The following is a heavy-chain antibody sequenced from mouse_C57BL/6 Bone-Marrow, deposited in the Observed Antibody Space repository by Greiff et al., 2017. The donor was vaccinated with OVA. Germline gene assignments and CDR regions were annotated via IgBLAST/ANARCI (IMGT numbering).Heavy chain of an antibody. Sequence: EVQLQQSGPELVKPGASVKISCKASGYTFTDYYMNWVKQSHGKSLEWIGDINPNNGGTSYKQKFKGKATLTVDKSSSPAYLALSSLPSEDSAVYYCARRRNRVLDYWGQGTTLTVSS. J-gene: IGHJ2*01. CDR1: GYTFTDYY. CDR3: ARRRNRVLDY. CDR2: INPNNGGT. V-gene: IGHV1-26*01.